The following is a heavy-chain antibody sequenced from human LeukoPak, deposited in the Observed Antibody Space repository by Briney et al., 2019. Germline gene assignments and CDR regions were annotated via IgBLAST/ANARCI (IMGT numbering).Heavy chain of an antibody. Sequence: GGSLRLSCAASGLTFSDYAMSWFRQAPGKGLEWVSGITSGFTPHYADSVKGRFTISRENSKNTFHLQLNSLRAEDTAVYYCAKDYFDSRVADVFFEYWGQGTLVTVSS. CDR3: AKDYFDSRVADVFFEY. CDR2: ITSGFTP. V-gene: IGHV3-23*01. D-gene: IGHD2/OR15-2a*01. J-gene: IGHJ4*02. CDR1: GLTFSDYA.